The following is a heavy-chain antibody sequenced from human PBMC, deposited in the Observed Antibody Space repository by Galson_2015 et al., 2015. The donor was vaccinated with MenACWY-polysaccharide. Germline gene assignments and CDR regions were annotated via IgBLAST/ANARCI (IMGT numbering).Heavy chain of an antibody. CDR1: GFTFSDYY. CDR3: ARDPRGARSSYFDI. D-gene: IGHD3-10*01. Sequence: SLRLSCAASGFTFSDYYIHWLRQTPGKGLEWLAYTSGSGSATYFADSVKGRFIISRDNAKSSLYLQMNSLRAEDTAVYFCARDPRGARSSYFDIWGQGIQVTVSS. CDR2: TSGSGSAT. V-gene: IGHV3-11*01. J-gene: IGHJ4*02.